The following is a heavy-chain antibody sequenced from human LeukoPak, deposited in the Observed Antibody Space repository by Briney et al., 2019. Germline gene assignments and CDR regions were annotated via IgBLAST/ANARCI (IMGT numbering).Heavy chain of an antibody. D-gene: IGHD2-2*03. Sequence: SETLPLTCTVSGVSISSSSYYWGWIRQPPGKGLEWIGSIYYSGSTYYNPSLKSRVTISVDTSKNQFSLNLNSMTAADTAIYYCARASEGIGFFDYWGQGILVTVSS. CDR2: IYYSGST. CDR3: ARASEGIGFFDY. CDR1: GVSISSSSYY. V-gene: IGHV4-39*07. J-gene: IGHJ4*02.